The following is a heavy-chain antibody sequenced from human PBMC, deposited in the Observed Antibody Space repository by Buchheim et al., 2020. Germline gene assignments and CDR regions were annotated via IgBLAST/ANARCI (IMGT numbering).Heavy chain of an antibody. CDR3: TRSLRRSSYDHLFDS. V-gene: IGHV3-72*01. J-gene: IGHJ4*02. D-gene: IGHD3-10*01. CDR1: GFTFSDQY. Sequence: EVQLVESGGGLVQPGGSLRLSCAASGFTFSDQYVDWVRRAPGKGLEGVGRSRDKANSYTTEYAASVKGRFTISRDYSKTVLYLQMNSLQIEDTAVYYCTRSLRRSSYDHLFDSWGQGTL. CDR2: SRDKANSYTT.